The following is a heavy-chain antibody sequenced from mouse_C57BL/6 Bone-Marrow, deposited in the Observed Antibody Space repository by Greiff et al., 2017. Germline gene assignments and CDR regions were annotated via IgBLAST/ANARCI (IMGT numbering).Heavy chain of an antibody. CDR1: GYTFTSYT. D-gene: IGHD3-3*01. CDR2: INPSSGYT. J-gene: IGHJ3*01. V-gene: IGHV1-4*01. CDR3: ARGPSFAY. Sequence: VQLQQSGAELARPGASVKMSCKASGYTFTSYTMHWVKQRPGPGLEWIGYINPSSGYTKYNQKFKDKATLTADKSSSTAYMQLSSLTSEDSAVYYCARGPSFAYWGQGTLVTVSA.